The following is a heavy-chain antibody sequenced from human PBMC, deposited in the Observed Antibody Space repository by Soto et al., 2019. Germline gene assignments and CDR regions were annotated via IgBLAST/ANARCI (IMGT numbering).Heavy chain of an antibody. V-gene: IGHV4-34*01. Sequence: PSETLSLTCAVYGGSFSGYYWSWIRQPPGKGLEWIGEINHSGGTNYNPSLKSRVTISVDTSKNQFSLKLSSVTAADTAVYYCARGPGILTGYARYWGQGTLVTVSS. D-gene: IGHD3-9*01. J-gene: IGHJ4*02. CDR2: INHSGGT. CDR3: ARGPGILTGYARY. CDR1: GGSFSGYY.